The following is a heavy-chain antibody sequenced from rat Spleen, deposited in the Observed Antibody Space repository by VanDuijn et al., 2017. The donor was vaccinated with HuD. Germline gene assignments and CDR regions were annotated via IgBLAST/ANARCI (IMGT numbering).Heavy chain of an antibody. Sequence: EVQLVESGGGLVQPGRSLKLSCAASGFILSKYDMVWVRQAPKKGLEWVATITSGGLNTYYTDSVKGRFTISRDNAKSTLSLQMDSLRSEDTATYYCARHRLGWFAYWGQGTLVTVSS. V-gene: IGHV5-25*01. CDR2: ITSGGLNT. CDR3: ARHRLGWFAY. J-gene: IGHJ3*01. CDR1: GFILSKYD. D-gene: IGHD5-1*01.